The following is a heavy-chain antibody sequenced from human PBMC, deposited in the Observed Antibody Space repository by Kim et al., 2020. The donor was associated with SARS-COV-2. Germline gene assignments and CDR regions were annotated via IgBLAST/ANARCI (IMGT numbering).Heavy chain of an antibody. V-gene: IGHV3-66*01. J-gene: IGHJ4*02. Sequence: DAVKGRFTISRDNSRNTLYLQMNSLRVEDTAVYYCARARRDSRGWYEADFWGQGTLVTVSS. D-gene: IGHD6-19*01. CDR3: ARARRDSRGWYEADF.